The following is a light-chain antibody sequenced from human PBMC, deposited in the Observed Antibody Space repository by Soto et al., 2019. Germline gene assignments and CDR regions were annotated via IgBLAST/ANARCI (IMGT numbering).Light chain of an antibody. CDR3: LSYTTRTIPYV. J-gene: IGLJ1*01. Sequence: QSALPQPASVSGSPGQSITISCTGTSSDVGSYDYVSWYQQHPGKAPKLLIYGVSNRPSGVSNRFSGSKSGNTASLTISGLQAEDEADYYCLSYTTRTIPYVLGTGTKLTVL. CDR1: SSDVGSYDY. V-gene: IGLV2-14*01. CDR2: GVS.